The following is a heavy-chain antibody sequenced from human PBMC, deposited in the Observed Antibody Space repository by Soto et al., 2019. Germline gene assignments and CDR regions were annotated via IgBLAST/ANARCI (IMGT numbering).Heavy chain of an antibody. V-gene: IGHV3-30*18. CDR1: VFTFSSYG. CDR2: ISYDGSNK. J-gene: IGHJ6*02. CDR3: AKDRVSIAPVYYYYGMDV. D-gene: IGHD6-25*01. Sequence: PGGSLRLSCAASVFTFSSYGMHWVRQAPGKGLEWVAVISYDGSNKYYADSVKGRFTISRDNSKNTLYLQMNSLRAEDTAVYYCAKDRVSIAPVYYYYGMDVWGQGTTVTVSS.